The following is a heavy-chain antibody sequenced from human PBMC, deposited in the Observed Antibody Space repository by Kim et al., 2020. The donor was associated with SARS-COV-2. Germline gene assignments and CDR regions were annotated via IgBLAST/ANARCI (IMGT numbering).Heavy chain of an antibody. J-gene: IGHJ5*02. V-gene: IGHV1-69*01. CDR3: ARDVGWNYTNNWFDP. Sequence: QKFQGRVTITADEATSTAYMELSSRRSEDTAVYYCARDVGWNYTNNWFDPWGQGTLVTVSS. D-gene: IGHD1-7*01.